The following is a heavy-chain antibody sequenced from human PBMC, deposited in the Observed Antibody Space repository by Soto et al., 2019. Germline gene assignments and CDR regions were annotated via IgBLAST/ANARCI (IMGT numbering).Heavy chain of an antibody. CDR2: IIPIFGTA. CDR1: GGTFSSYA. J-gene: IGHJ4*02. V-gene: IGHV1-69*01. CDR3: ARDGAYCGGDCYSDY. Sequence: QVQLVQSGAEVKKPGSSVKVSCKASGGTFSSYAISWVRQAPGQGLEWMGGIIPIFGTANYAQKFQGRVTITADESTSTAYMELCSLRSEDTAVYYCARDGAYCGGDCYSDYWGQGTLVTVSS. D-gene: IGHD2-21*02.